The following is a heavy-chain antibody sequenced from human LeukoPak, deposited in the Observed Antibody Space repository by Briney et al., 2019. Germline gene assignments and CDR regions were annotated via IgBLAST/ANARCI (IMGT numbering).Heavy chain of an antibody. J-gene: IGHJ6*02. CDR1: GFTFNIYA. D-gene: IGHD5-18*01. CDR3: AKGEYSYGYFPARRTYYYYGMDV. V-gene: IGHV3-23*01. CDR2: ISGSGGST. Sequence: PGGSLRLSCAASGFTFNIYAMNWVRQAPGKGLEWVSAISGSGGSTYYADSVKGRFTISRDNSKNTLYLQMNSLRAEDTAVYYCAKGEYSYGYFPARRTYYYYGMDVWGQGTTVTVSS.